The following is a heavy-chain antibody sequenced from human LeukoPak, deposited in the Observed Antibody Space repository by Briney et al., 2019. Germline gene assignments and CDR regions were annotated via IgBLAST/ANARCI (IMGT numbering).Heavy chain of an antibody. CDR2: ISNDERNK. Sequence: PGGSLRLSCAASGFMFTDFAMHWVRQAPGKGLQWVAVISNDERNKYYADSVKGRFTISRDKSKNTLYLQMNNLRVEDTAVYYCATNKGEQQLIYYYYYYMDVWGRGTTVTVSS. CDR1: GFMFTDFA. D-gene: IGHD6-13*01. J-gene: IGHJ6*03. V-gene: IGHV3-30*14. CDR3: ATNKGEQQLIYYYYYYMDV.